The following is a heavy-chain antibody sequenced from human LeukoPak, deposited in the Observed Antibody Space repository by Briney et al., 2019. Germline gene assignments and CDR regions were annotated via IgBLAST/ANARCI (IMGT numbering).Heavy chain of an antibody. D-gene: IGHD3-3*01. J-gene: IGHJ6*02. CDR3: ARDPPSIFGVVIIPLDV. Sequence: ASVKVSCKASGYTFTGYYMHWVRQAPGQGLEWMGWINPNSGGTNYAQKFQGRVPMTRDTSISTAYMELSRLRSDDTAVYYCARDPPSIFGVVIIPLDVWGQGTTVTVSS. V-gene: IGHV1-2*02. CDR2: INPNSGGT. CDR1: GYTFTGYY.